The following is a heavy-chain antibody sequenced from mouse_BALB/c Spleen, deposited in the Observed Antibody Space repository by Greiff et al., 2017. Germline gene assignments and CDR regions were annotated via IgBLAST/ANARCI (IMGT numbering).Heavy chain of an antibody. Sequence: VQLKESGAELVKPGASVKLSCTASGFNIKDTYMHWVKQRPEQGLEWIGRIDPANGNTKYDPKFQGKATITADTSSNTAYLQLSSLTSEDTAVYYCATYDGYFDYWGQGTTLTVSS. J-gene: IGHJ2*01. D-gene: IGHD2-3*01. CDR3: ATYDGYFDY. CDR1: GFNIKDTY. V-gene: IGHV14-3*02. CDR2: IDPANGNT.